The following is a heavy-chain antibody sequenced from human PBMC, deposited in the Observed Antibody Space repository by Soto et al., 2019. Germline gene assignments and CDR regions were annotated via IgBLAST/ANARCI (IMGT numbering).Heavy chain of an antibody. D-gene: IGHD2-8*01. V-gene: IGHV3-48*02. CDR1: GITFSSYS. CDR2: ISSSNT. J-gene: IGHJ4*02. CDR3: VGDQDVHAPMVHGNY. Sequence: EVQLVESGGGLVQPGESLSLSCTASGITFSSYSMNWVRQAPGKGLEWLSYISSSNTAYADSVKGRFTISRDNAKNSVYLQMNSLRDEDTAVYYCVGDQDVHAPMVHGNYWGRGTRVTVSS.